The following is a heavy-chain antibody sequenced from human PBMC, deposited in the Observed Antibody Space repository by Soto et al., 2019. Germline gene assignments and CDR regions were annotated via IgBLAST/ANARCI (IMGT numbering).Heavy chain of an antibody. CDR1: GASISNYY. CDR3: ASLPCQRSSESCTSCCDCGQ. V-gene: IGHV4-59*01. D-gene: IGHD2-2*01. J-gene: IGHJ4*02. CDR2: IHYNGNT. Sequence: PSETLSLTGTVSGASISNYYWSWVRQPRGKGLEWIAYIHYNGNTNYNPSLTSRVTMSLDTSKNQFSLKLLSVTAADTAVYYCASLPCQRSSESCTSCCDCGQGGQGTLVTVSS.